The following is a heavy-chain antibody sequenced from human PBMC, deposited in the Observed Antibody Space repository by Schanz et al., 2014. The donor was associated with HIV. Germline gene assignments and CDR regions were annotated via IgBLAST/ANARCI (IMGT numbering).Heavy chain of an antibody. CDR1: GFTFSDFW. D-gene: IGHD2-21*02. CDR2: IKGDGSEK. Sequence: EVHLVESGGGMVQPGGSLRLSCAASGFTFSDFWMTWVRQAPGKGLEWVANIKGDGSEKSLVDSVKGRFTISRDNAKNTLHLQMNSLRIEDTAVYFCARGLVTWGQGTLVTVSS. V-gene: IGHV3-7*01. J-gene: IGHJ4*02. CDR3: ARGLVT.